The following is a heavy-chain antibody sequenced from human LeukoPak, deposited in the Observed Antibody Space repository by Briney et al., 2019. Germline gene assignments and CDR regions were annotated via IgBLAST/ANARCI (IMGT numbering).Heavy chain of an antibody. CDR3: ARDGGSAAAGELDY. D-gene: IGHD6-13*01. Sequence: SETLSLTCTVSGGSIGSYYWGWIRQPPGRGPEWIGITNYSGNTYYNPSLKSRVTISVDTSKNQFSLKVTSVTAADTAVYYCARDGGSAAAGELDYWGQGTLVTVSS. CDR1: GGSIGSYY. V-gene: IGHV4-39*07. J-gene: IGHJ4*02. CDR2: TNYSGNT.